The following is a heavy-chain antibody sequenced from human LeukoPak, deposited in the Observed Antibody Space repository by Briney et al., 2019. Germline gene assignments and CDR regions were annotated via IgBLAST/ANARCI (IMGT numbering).Heavy chain of an antibody. CDR2: IRYDGSSK. D-gene: IGHD3-3*01. V-gene: IGHV3-30*02. J-gene: IGHJ4*02. CDR1: RFAFSNYG. CDR3: ARARRIESYYDFWSGYNYYFDY. Sequence: GGSLRLSCAASRFAFSNYGMHWVRQAPGKGLEWVAFIRYDGSSKYYADSVKGRFTISRDNSKNTLYLQMNSLRAEDTAVYYCARARRIESYYDFWSGYNYYFDYWGQGTLVTVSS.